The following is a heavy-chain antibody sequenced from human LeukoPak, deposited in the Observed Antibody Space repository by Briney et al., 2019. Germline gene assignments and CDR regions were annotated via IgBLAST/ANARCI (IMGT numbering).Heavy chain of an antibody. CDR1: GGSFGGYY. J-gene: IGHJ2*01. CDR3: ARLLSGYARYFDL. V-gene: IGHV4-34*01. CDR2: IYYSGNT. D-gene: IGHD3-22*01. Sequence: SETLSLTCAVYGGSFGGYYWGWIRQPPGKGLEWIANIYYSGNTYYNPSLKSRVTISVDTSKNQFSLKLSSVTAADTAVYYCARLLSGYARYFDLWGRGTLVTVSS.